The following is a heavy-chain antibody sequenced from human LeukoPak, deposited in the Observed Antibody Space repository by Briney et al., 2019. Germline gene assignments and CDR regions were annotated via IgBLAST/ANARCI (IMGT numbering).Heavy chain of an antibody. CDR1: GGSFSGYY. J-gene: IGHJ5*02. D-gene: IGHD2-15*01. CDR2: INHSGST. V-gene: IGHV4-34*01. CDR3: ARARPLVLSPFDP. Sequence: SETLSLTCAVYGGSFSGYYWSWIRQPPGKGLEWIGEINHSGSTNYNPSLKSRVTISVDTSKNLFSLKLSSVTAADTAVYYCARARPLVLSPFDPWGQGTLVTVSS.